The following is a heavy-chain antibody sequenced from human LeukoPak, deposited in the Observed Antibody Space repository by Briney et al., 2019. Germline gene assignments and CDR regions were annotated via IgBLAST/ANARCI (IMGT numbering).Heavy chain of an antibody. D-gene: IGHD6-13*01. CDR2: IISSGSTI. Sequence: GGSLRLSCAASGFTFSDYYMSWIRQAPGKGLEWVSYIISSGSTIYYADSVKGRFTISRDNAKNSLYLQMNSLRAEDTAVYYCARAPRSSWYSFDYWGQGTLVTVSS. CDR3: ARAPRSSWYSFDY. CDR1: GFTFSDYY. V-gene: IGHV3-11*01. J-gene: IGHJ4*02.